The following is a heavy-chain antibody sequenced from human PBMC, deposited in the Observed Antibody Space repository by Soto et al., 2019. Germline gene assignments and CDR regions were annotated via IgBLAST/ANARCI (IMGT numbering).Heavy chain of an antibody. J-gene: IGHJ4*02. D-gene: IGHD6-6*01. V-gene: IGHV3-21*01. CDR3: ARDPRYSSSSVC. CDR2: ISSSSSYI. Sequence: GALRLSCAASGFTFSSYSMNWVRQAPGKGLEWVSSISSSSSYIYYADSVKGRFTISRDNAKNSLYLQMNSLRAEDTAVYYCARDPRYSSSSVCWGQGTLVTVSS. CDR1: GFTFSSYS.